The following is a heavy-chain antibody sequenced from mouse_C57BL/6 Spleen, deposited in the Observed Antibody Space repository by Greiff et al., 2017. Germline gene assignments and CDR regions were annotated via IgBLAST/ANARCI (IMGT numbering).Heavy chain of an antibody. Sequence: EVQLVESGGGLVQPGGSMTLSCVASGFTFSNYWMNWVRQSPEKGLEWVAQLRLKSDNYATHYAESVKGRFTISRDDSKSSVYLQMNNLRAEDTGIYYCTGERLRHSPYAMDYWGQGTSVTVAS. CDR3: TGERLRHSPYAMDY. V-gene: IGHV6-3*01. CDR1: GFTFSNYW. D-gene: IGHD2-4*01. J-gene: IGHJ4*01. CDR2: LRLKSDNYAT.